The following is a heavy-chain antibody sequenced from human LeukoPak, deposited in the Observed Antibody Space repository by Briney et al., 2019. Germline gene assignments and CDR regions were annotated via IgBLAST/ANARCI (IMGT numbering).Heavy chain of an antibody. D-gene: IGHD3-9*01. J-gene: IGHJ3*02. CDR3: ARTLYDILTGYLHAFDI. Sequence: ASVTVSCKVSGYTLTELSLHWVRQAPGQGLEWMGWINPNSGGTNYAQKFQGRVTMTRDTSISTAYMELSRLRSDDTAVYYCARTLYDILTGYLHAFDIWGQGTMVTVSS. CDR2: INPNSGGT. CDR1: GYTLTELS. V-gene: IGHV1-2*02.